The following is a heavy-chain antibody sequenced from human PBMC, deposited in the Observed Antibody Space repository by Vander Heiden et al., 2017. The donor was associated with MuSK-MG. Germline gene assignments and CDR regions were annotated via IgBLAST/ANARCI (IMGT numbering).Heavy chain of an antibody. CDR1: GGSISSGSYY. Sequence: QVQLQESGPGLVKPSQTLSLTCTGSGGSISSGSYYWSWIRQPAGKGLEWIGRIYTSGNINYNPSLKSRVTISVDTSKNQFSLKLSSVTAAETAVYYCAIDDFSGGSCQWYFDLWGRGTLVTVYS. CDR3: AIDDFSGGSCQWYFDL. D-gene: IGHD2-15*01. V-gene: IGHV4-61*02. J-gene: IGHJ2*01. CDR2: IYTSGNI.